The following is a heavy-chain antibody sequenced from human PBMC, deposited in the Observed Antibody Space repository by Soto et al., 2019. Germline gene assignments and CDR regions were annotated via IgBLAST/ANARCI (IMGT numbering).Heavy chain of an antibody. V-gene: IGHV3-23*01. J-gene: IGHJ5*01. Sequence: GGSLRLSCAASGFTFTTYAMSWVRQAPGKGLEWVSVISGSGGSTYYADSVKGRFTISRDNSKNTVYLQMNSLRAEDTAVYYCAKDKLTVTTFPTYDSWGQGTLVTVSS. CDR2: ISGSGGST. CDR3: AKDKLTVTTFPTYDS. CDR1: GFTFTTYA. D-gene: IGHD4-17*01.